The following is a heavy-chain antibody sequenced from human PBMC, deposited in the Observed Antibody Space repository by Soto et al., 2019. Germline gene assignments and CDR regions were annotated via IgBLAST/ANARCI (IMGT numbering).Heavy chain of an antibody. V-gene: IGHV1-2*04. Sequence: ASVKVSCKASGYTFTGYYMHWVRQAPGQGLEWMGWINPNSGDTNYAQKFQGWVTMTRDTSISTAYMELSRLRSDDTAVYYCARGLVVPGAYYFDYWGQGTLVTVSS. CDR1: GYTFTGYY. D-gene: IGHD2-2*01. CDR3: ARGLVVPGAYYFDY. CDR2: INPNSGDT. J-gene: IGHJ4*02.